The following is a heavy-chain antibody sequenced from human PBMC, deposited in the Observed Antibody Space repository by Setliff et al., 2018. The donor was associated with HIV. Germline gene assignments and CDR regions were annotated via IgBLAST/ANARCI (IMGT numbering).Heavy chain of an antibody. CDR3: TRDWSPITMVRFDY. CDR1: GGSVSSSDYY. Sequence: SETLSLTCTVSGGSVSSSDYYWNWIRQPPGKGLEWIGHIHYSVNTYYNPSLKSRVLISVDTSKNQFSLRLSSVTAADTAVYYCTRDWSPITMVRFDYWGQGTLVTVSS. D-gene: IGHD3-10*01. J-gene: IGHJ4*02. V-gene: IGHV4-30-4*01. CDR2: IHYSVNT.